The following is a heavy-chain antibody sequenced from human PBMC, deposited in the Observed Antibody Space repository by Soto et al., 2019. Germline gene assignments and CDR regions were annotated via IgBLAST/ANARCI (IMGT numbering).Heavy chain of an antibody. CDR3: TRDIVVVAPWYYYYGMDV. CDR1: GFTFGDYA. Sequence: LRLSCTASGFTFGDYAMSWVRQAPGKGLEWVGFIRSKAYGGTTEYAASVKGRFTISRDDSKSIAYLQMNSLKTEDTAVYYCTRDIVVVAPWYYYYGMDVWGQGTTVTVSS. D-gene: IGHD2-15*01. J-gene: IGHJ6*02. CDR2: IRSKAYGGTT. V-gene: IGHV3-49*04.